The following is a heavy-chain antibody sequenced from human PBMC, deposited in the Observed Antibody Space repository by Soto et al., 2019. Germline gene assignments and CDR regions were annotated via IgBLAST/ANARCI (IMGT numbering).Heavy chain of an antibody. J-gene: IGHJ5*02. V-gene: IGHV3-7*02. CDR2: IKQDGSEK. D-gene: IGHD6-19*01. Sequence: EVQLVESGGGLVQPGGSLRLSCAVSGFTFTNYWMNWVRQAPGKGPEWVANIKQDGSEKYYVDSVKGRFTISRDNAENSLYLQMYSLRAEDTAMYYCARGMTVAANWFDTWGQGTLVTVSS. CDR3: ARGMTVAANWFDT. CDR1: GFTFTNYW.